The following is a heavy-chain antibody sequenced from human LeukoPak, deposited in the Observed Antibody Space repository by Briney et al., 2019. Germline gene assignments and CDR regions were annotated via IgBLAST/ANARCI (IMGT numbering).Heavy chain of an antibody. CDR1: GGSFSGYH. Sequence: SETLSLTCGVYGGSFSGYHWTWIRLRPGKGLEWIGDINHSGSTHYNPSLKSRVTISVDTSNNQFSLKLHSVTAADTAVYYCARHSLGIAVAGSLNTIDYWGQGTLVTVSS. CDR2: INHSGST. V-gene: IGHV4-34*01. CDR3: ARHSLGIAVAGSLNTIDY. J-gene: IGHJ4*02. D-gene: IGHD6-19*01.